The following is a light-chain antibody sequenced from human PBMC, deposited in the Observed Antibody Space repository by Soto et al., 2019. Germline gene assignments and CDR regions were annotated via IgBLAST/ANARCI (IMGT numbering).Light chain of an antibody. V-gene: IGKV3-20*01. Sequence: EIVLTQSPGTLSLSPGERATLSCRASPNVGGCCLAWYQQKPGQAPRLLIYGASSRATGIPDRFSGSGSGTEVTLTISRLEPEDFAVYYCQHFGSSHAPFGGGTKVEIK. J-gene: IGKJ4*01. CDR3: QHFGSSHAP. CDR2: GAS. CDR1: PNVGGCC.